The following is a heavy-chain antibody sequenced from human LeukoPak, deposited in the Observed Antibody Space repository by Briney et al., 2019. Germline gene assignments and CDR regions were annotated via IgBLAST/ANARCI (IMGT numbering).Heavy chain of an antibody. Sequence: VASVKVSCMASGYTFTSYYLHWVRQAPGQGLEWMGIINPSDGSTSYAQRFQGRVTITRDTSTSTVYMELSSLRSEDTAVYYCARHTWAAGTSDWGQGTLVTVSS. CDR2: INPSDGST. D-gene: IGHD1-1*01. V-gene: IGHV1-46*01. J-gene: IGHJ4*02. CDR1: GYTFTSYY. CDR3: ARHTWAAGTSD.